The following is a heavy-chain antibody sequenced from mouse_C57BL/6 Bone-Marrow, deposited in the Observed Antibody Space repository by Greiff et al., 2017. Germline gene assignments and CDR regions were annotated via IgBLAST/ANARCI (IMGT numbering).Heavy chain of an antibody. J-gene: IGHJ1*03. CDR1: GYTFTSYD. D-gene: IGHD1-1*01. CDR3: ARDYGSSYWYFDV. V-gene: IGHV1-85*01. CDR2: IYPRDGST. Sequence: QVQLQQSGPELVKPGASVKLSCKASGYTFTSYDINWVKPRPGQGLEWIGWIYPRDGSTKYNEKFKGKATLTVDTSSSTAYMGLHSLTSEDSAVYFCARDYGSSYWYFDVWGTGTTVTVSS.